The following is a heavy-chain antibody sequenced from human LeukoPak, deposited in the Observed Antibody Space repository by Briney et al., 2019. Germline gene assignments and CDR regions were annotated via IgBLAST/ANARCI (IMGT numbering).Heavy chain of an antibody. Sequence: GGSLRLSCTASGFTFGDYAVSWFRQAPGKGLEWVGFIRSKAYGGTTEYAASVKGRFTISRDDSKSIAYLQMNSLKTEDTAVYYCTRGAGTRSVQHWGQRTLVTVSS. CDR2: IRSKAYGGTT. V-gene: IGHV3-49*03. D-gene: IGHD6-19*01. CDR3: TRGAGTRSVQH. J-gene: IGHJ1*01. CDR1: GFTFGDYA.